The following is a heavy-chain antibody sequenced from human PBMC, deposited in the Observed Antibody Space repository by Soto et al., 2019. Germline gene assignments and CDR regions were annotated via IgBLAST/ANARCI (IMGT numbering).Heavy chain of an antibody. CDR2: INPNGGST. J-gene: IGHJ4*02. CDR1: GYTFTTYY. V-gene: IGHV1-46*01. Sequence: QVQLVQSGAEVKRPGASVKVSCKASGYTFTTYYMHWVRQAPGHGLEWLGIINPNGGSTTYAQKFHGRVTMTRDTSTSTVYLELSSLRSEDTAVYYCARAGYCSGGTCFHGTWYYWGQGTLVTVSA. D-gene: IGHD2-15*01. CDR3: ARAGYCSGGTCFHGTWYY.